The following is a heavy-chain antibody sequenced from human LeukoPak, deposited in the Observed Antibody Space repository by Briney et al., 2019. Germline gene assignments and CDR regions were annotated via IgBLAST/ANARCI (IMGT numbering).Heavy chain of an antibody. Sequence: PGGSLRLSCAASGFTVSNNYMTWVRQAPGKGPEWVSVIYSGGSKYYADSVEGRFTISRDNSKNTLYLQMNSLRVEDTAVYYCARDRKWEIRNYNYYGLDVWGQGTTVTVSS. CDR3: ARDRKWEIRNYNYYGLDV. D-gene: IGHD1-26*01. V-gene: IGHV3-53*05. CDR2: IYSGGSK. J-gene: IGHJ6*02. CDR1: GFTVSNNY.